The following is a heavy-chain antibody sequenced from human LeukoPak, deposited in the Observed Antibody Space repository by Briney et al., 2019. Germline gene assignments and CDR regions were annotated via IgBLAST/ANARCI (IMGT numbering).Heavy chain of an antibody. CDR3: ARHAQWLYGHFDY. Sequence: YPSETLSLTCTVSGYSISSGYYWGWIRQPPGKGLEWIGSIHYSARIYYNPSLKSRVTISVDTSKNQFSLKLSSVTAADTAVYYCARHAQWLYGHFDYWGQGTLVTVSS. CDR2: IHYSARI. CDR1: GYSISSGYY. D-gene: IGHD3-22*01. V-gene: IGHV4-38-2*02. J-gene: IGHJ4*02.